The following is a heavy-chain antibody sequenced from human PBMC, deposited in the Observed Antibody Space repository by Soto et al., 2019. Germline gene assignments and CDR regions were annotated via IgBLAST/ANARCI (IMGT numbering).Heavy chain of an antibody. D-gene: IGHD5-18*01. V-gene: IGHV4-61*01. CDR3: ARRDTAMVDGFDY. CDR2: IYYSGST. CDR1: GGSVSSGSDY. Sequence: TSETLSLTCTVSGGSVSSGSDYWSWIRQPPGKGLEWIGYIYYSGSTNYNPSLKSRVTISVDTSKNQFSLKLSSVTAADTAVYYCARRDTAMVDGFDYWGQGTLVTVAS. J-gene: IGHJ4*02.